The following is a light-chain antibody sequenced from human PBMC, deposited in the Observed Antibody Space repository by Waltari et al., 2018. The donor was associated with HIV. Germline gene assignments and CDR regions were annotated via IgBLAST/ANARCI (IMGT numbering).Light chain of an antibody. Sequence: EIVMTQSPATLSVSPGERATLSFRASQSVSSNLAWYQQKPGQAPRLLIYGASTRATGIPARFSGSGSGTEFTLTISSLQSEEFAVYYCQQYNNWPRTFGQGTKVEIK. CDR3: QQYNNWPRT. CDR1: QSVSSN. CDR2: GAS. V-gene: IGKV3-15*01. J-gene: IGKJ1*01.